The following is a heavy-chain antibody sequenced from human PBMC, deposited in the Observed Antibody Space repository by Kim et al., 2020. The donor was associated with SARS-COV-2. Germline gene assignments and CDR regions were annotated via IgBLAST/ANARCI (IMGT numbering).Heavy chain of an antibody. Sequence: SADPVKDRFTISRDRSKNTLYLQMNSLRAEDTAVYYCARVARGDGYNYDNWGQGTLVTVSS. V-gene: IGHV3-66*01. D-gene: IGHD5-12*01. CDR3: ARVARGDGYNYDN. J-gene: IGHJ4*02.